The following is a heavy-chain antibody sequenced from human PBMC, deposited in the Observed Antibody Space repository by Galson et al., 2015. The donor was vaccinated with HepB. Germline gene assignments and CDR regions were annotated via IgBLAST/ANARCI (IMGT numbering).Heavy chain of an antibody. CDR1: GFTFSNAW. CDR2: IKSKTDGGTT. J-gene: IGHJ3*02. D-gene: IGHD5-18*01. V-gene: IGHV3-15*01. Sequence: SLRLSCAASGFTFSNAWMSWVRQAPGKGLEWVGRIKSKTDGGTTDYAAPVKGRFTISRDDSKNTLYLQMNSLKTEDTAVYYCTTGKYSYVGDAFDIWGQGTMFPVSS. CDR3: TTGKYSYVGDAFDI.